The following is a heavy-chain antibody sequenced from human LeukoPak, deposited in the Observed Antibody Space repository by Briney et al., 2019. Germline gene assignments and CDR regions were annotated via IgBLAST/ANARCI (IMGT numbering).Heavy chain of an antibody. CDR2: INHSGST. J-gene: IGHJ4*02. CDR3: ARGRRIFGVVIPYPFDY. Sequence: PSETLSLTCAVYGGSFSGYYWSWIRQPPGKGLEWIGEINHSGSTNYNPSLKSRATISVDTSKNQFSLKLSSVTAADTAVYYCARGRRIFGVVIPYPFDYWGQGTLVTVSS. V-gene: IGHV4-34*01. D-gene: IGHD3-3*01. CDR1: GGSFSGYY.